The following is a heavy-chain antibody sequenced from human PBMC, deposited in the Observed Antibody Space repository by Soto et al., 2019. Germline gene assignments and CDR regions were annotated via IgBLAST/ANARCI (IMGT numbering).Heavy chain of an antibody. J-gene: IGHJ5*02. CDR2: IYYSGST. CDR1: GGSISSGDYY. D-gene: IGHD2-15*01. V-gene: IGHV4-30-4*01. CDR3: ARDLGGGLSFSGNWLDP. Sequence: PSETLSLTCTVSGGSISSGDYYWSWIRQPPGKGLEWIGYIYYSGSTYYNPSLKSRVTISVDTSKNQFSLKLSSVTAADTAVYYCARDLGGGLSFSGNWLDPWGQGTLVTVSS.